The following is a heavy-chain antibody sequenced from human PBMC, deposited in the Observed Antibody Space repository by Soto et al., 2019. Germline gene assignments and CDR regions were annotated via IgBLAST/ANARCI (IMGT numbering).Heavy chain of an antibody. J-gene: IGHJ4*02. V-gene: IGHV1-2*02. CDR1: GYTFTGYY. Sequence: QVQLVQSGAEVKKPGASVKVSCKASGYTFTGYYMHWVRQAPGQGLEWMGWINPNSGGTNYAQKFRGRVTMTRDTSISTAYMELSRLRSDDTAVYYCARVKSPRIAAAGTPDYWGQGTLVTVSS. CDR2: INPNSGGT. CDR3: ARVKSPRIAAAGTPDY. D-gene: IGHD6-13*01.